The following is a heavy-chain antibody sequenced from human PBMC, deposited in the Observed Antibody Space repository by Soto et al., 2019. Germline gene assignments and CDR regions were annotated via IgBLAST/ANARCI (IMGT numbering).Heavy chain of an antibody. V-gene: IGHV4-59*01. D-gene: IGHD2-2*01. CDR1: CGSISSYY. Sequence: SETLSLTCTVSCGSISSYYWSWIRQPPGKGLEWIGYIYYSGSTNYNPSLKSRVTISVDTSKNQFSLKLSSVTAADTAVYYCARAAGYCSSTSCYYYYYYGMDVWGQGTTVTVSS. CDR2: IYYSGST. J-gene: IGHJ6*02. CDR3: ARAAGYCSSTSCYYYYYYGMDV.